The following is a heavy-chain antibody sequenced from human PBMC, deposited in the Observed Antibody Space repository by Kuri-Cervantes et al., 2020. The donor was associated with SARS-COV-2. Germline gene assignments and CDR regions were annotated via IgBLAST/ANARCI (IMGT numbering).Heavy chain of an antibody. V-gene: IGHV2-5*01. CDR1: GFSLSTSGVG. Sequence: SGPTLVKPTQTLTLTCTFSGFSLSTSGVGVCWIRQPPGKALEWLALIYWNDDKRYSPSLKSRLTITKDTSKNQVVLTMTNMDPVDTATYYCAHSGGPGFGGYFNLWGRGTLVTVSS. CDR3: AHSGGPGFGGYFNL. J-gene: IGHJ2*01. CDR2: IYWNDDK. D-gene: IGHD3-16*01.